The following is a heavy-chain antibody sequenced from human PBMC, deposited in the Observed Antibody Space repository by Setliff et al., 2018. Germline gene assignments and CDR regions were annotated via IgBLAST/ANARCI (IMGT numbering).Heavy chain of an antibody. CDR2: LSYNGNA. V-gene: IGHV4-39*01. D-gene: IGHD3-10*01. J-gene: IGHJ3*02. CDR3: ARRGYYYGWGDSNAFDI. Sequence: SETLSLTCTVSSGSISSDNYYWGWIRQPPGKGLEWIGTLSYNGNAYYTPSLKSRVTISIDTSKNQFSLKLSSVTAADTAVYYCARRGYYYGWGDSNAFDIWGQGTMDTVSS. CDR1: SGSISSDNYY.